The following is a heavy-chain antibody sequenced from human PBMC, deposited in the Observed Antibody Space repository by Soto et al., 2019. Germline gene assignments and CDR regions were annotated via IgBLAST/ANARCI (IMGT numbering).Heavy chain of an antibody. CDR3: ARYLGTFYQPRNWFDP. CDR1: GGSISTTASY. V-gene: IGHV4-39*01. Sequence: QVQLQESGPGLVQPSETLSLTCTVSGGSISTTASYWGWIRQPPGKGLEWIGTLSHDGSTYYSSSLRSRVTXXXXXXXXXXXXXXXXXXXXXXAVYYCARYLGTFYQPRNWFDPWGQGTLVTVSS. D-gene: IGHD3-22*01. CDR2: LSHDGST. J-gene: IGHJ5*02.